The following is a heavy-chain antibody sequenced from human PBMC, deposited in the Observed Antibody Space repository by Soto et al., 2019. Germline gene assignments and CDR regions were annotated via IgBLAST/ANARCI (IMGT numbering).Heavy chain of an antibody. CDR3: TTSVTAAARSYYYYYYGMDV. Sequence: GSVRLSCAASGFTFINALRNWVRQATGKGLEWVGRIKSKTDGGTTDYAAPVKGRFTISRDDSKNTLYLQMNSLKTEDTAVYYCTTSVTAAARSYYYYYYGMDVWGQGTTVTVSS. D-gene: IGHD6-13*01. CDR2: IKSKTDGGTT. V-gene: IGHV3-15*07. J-gene: IGHJ6*02. CDR1: GFTFINAL.